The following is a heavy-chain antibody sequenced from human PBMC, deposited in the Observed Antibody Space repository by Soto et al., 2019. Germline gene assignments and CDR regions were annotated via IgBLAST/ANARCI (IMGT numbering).Heavy chain of an antibody. D-gene: IGHD3-3*01. V-gene: IGHV4-30-4*01. Sequence: SETLSLTCTVSGDSISSGDYYWSRIRQPPGKGLEWIGYIYYSGNTYFNPSLKSRLIISVDTSNNQFSLKVSSVTAADTAVYYCARAADRGSGYVNWFDSWGQGTLVTVSS. J-gene: IGHJ5*01. CDR2: IYYSGNT. CDR3: ARAADRGSGYVNWFDS. CDR1: GDSISSGDYY.